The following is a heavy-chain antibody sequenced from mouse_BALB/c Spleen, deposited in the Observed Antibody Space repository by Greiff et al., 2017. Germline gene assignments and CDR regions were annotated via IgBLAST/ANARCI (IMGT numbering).Heavy chain of an antibody. CDR2: IDHSDSYT. J-gene: IGHJ4*01. V-gene: IGHV1S127*01. CDR3: TGRAVGATNFPYYYAMDY. Sequence: VQLQQSGAELVKPGASVKMSCKASGYTFTSYWMHWVKQRPGQGLEWIGVIDHSDSYTSYNQKVKGKATLTVDTSSSTAYMQLSSLTSEDSAIYYGTGRAVGATNFPYYYAMDYWGQGTSVTVSS. CDR1: GYTFTSYW. D-gene: IGHD1-1*01.